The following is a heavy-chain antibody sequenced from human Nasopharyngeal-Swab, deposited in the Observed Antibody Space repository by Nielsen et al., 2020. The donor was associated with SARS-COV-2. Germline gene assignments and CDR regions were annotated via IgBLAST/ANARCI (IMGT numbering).Heavy chain of an antibody. J-gene: IGHJ6*03. CDR2: MNPNSGNT. D-gene: IGHD2-2*02. V-gene: IGHV1-8*01. Sequence: WVRQAPGQGLEWVGWMNPNSGNTGYAQKFQGRVTMTRNTSISTAYMELSSLRSEDTAVYYCATLGYCSSTSCYTDYYYMDVWGKGTTVTVSS. CDR3: ATLGYCSSTSCYTDYYYMDV.